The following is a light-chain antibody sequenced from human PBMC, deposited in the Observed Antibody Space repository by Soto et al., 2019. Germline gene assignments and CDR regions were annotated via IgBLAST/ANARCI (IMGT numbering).Light chain of an antibody. CDR2: GAS. V-gene: IGKV3-15*01. CDR3: QQYNNWPLYT. J-gene: IGKJ2*01. Sequence: EIVMTQSPATLSVSPGERATLSCRASQSVSSNLAWYQQKPGQAPRLLIYGASTRATGIPARFSGSGSVTECTITSGSLQSEDFAVYYCQQYNNWPLYTFGQGTKLEIK. CDR1: QSVSSN.